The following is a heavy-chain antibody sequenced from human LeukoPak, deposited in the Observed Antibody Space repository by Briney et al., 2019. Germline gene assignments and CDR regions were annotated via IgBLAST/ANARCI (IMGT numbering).Heavy chain of an antibody. CDR2: SDPQYDET. D-gene: IGHD1-26*01. CDR3: ATEGFSGSYEPRS. J-gene: IGHJ5*02. V-gene: IGHV1-24*01. CDR1: GYILTELS. Sequence: ASVKVSCKVSGYILTELSIHWVRQTPGKGLQWMGGSDPQYDETIYAQKFQGRFIMTEDPSTDTAYMELSSLRSEDTAVYYCATEGFSGSYEPRSWGQRTLVTVSS.